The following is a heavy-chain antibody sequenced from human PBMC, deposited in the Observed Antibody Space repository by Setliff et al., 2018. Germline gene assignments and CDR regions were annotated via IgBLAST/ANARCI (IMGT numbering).Heavy chain of an antibody. CDR3: ARGGGGYHAAS. J-gene: IGHJ5*02. CDR2: IYHSGQT. V-gene: IGHV4-38-2*01. CDR1: GYSMSSGYY. D-gene: IGHD2-2*01. Sequence: LSLTCAVSGYSMSSGYYWGWFRQPPGKGLEWIGSIYHSGQTFYNPSLKSRATLSVDTSKNQFSLRLTSVPAADTAVYYCARGGGGYHAASWGQGILVTVSS.